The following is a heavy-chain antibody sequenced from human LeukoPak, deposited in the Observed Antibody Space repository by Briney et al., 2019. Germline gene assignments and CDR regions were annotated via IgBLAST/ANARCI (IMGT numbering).Heavy chain of an antibody. D-gene: IGHD2-2*01. CDR2: IIPIFGTA. Sequence: SVKVSCKASRGTFSSYAISWVRQAPGQGLEWMGGIIPIFGTANYAQKFQGRVTITADESTSTAYMELSSLRSDDTAVYYCARDRRGRYCSTISCYLGCFDPWGQGTLVTVSS. J-gene: IGHJ5*02. CDR3: ARDRRGRYCSTISCYLGCFDP. CDR1: RGTFSSYA. V-gene: IGHV1-69*13.